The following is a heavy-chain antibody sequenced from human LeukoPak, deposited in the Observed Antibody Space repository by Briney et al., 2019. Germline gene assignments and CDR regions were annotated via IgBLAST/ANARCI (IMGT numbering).Heavy chain of an antibody. J-gene: IGHJ4*02. Sequence: PSETLSLTCAVYGGSFSGYYWSWIRQPPGKGLEWIGEISHSGSTNYNPSLKSRVTISVDTSKNQFSLKLSSVTAADTAVYYCARNSNPFDYWGQGTLVTVSS. CDR2: ISHSGST. CDR3: ARNSNPFDY. D-gene: IGHD4-11*01. CDR1: GGSFSGYY. V-gene: IGHV4-34*01.